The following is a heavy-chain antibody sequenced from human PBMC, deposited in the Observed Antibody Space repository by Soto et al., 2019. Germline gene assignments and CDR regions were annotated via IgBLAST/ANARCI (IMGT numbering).Heavy chain of an antibody. CDR3: AREGRPLQLWLHFDY. D-gene: IGHD5-18*01. V-gene: IGHV3-30-3*01. Sequence: PGGSLRLSCAASGFTFSSYAMHWVRQAPGKGLEWVAVISYDGSNKYYADSVKGRFTISRDNSKNTLYLQMNSLRAEDTAVYYCAREGRPLQLWLHFDYWYQGTLVTV. CDR1: GFTFSSYA. CDR2: ISYDGSNK. J-gene: IGHJ4*02.